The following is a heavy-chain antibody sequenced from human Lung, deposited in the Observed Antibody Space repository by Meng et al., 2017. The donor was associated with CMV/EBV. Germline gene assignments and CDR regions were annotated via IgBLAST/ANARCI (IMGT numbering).Heavy chain of an antibody. CDR2: IDPNTGNP. CDR1: GYTFTSYA. D-gene: IGHD5-18*01. V-gene: IGHV7-4-1*02. J-gene: IGHJ4*02. CDR3: ARDSPLDGYSLLDY. Sequence: QVQCVQSGSELKQAGASVKVSCRPSGYTFTSYAINWVRQAPGQGPDWMGWIDPNTGNPTYDQGFTGRFVFSLDTSVSTAYLQINSLRADDTAVYYCARDSPLDGYSLLDYWGQGTLVTVSS.